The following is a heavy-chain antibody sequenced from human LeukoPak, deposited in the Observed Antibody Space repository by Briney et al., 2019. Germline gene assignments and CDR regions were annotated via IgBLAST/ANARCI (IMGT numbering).Heavy chain of an antibody. V-gene: IGHV4-34*01. D-gene: IGHD6-13*01. J-gene: IGHJ6*02. CDR2: INHSGST. Sequence: SESLSLTCAVYGGSFSGYYWSRIRQPPGKGLEWIGEINHSGSTNYNPSLKSRVAMSVETSKNQFSLKLSSVTAADTAVYYCARGPRYSSSWTYYYYYGMDVWGQGTTVTVSS. CDR3: ARGPRYSSSWTYYYYYGMDV. CDR1: GGSFSGYY.